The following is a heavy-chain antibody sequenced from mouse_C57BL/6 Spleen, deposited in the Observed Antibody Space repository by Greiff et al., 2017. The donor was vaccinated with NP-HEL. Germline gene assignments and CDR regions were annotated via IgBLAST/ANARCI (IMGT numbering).Heavy chain of an antibody. CDR3: ARGYGKVPSYFDY. V-gene: IGHV14-2*01. CDR2: IDPEDGET. J-gene: IGHJ2*01. Sequence: VQLQQSGAELVKPGASVKLSCTASGFNIKDYYMHWVKQRTEQGLEWIGRIDPEDGETKYAPKFQGQATITADTSSTTAYLQLSSLTSEDPAVYYCARGYGKVPSYFDYWGQGTTLTVSS. CDR1: GFNIKDYY. D-gene: IGHD2-1*01.